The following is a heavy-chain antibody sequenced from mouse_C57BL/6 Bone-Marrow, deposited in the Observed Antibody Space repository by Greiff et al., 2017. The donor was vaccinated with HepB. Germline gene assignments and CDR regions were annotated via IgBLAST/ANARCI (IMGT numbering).Heavy chain of an antibody. J-gene: IGHJ1*03. CDR1: GYSITSGYY. CDR2: ISYDGSN. V-gene: IGHV3-6*01. D-gene: IGHD1-1*01. CDR3: ARPGNYYGSSYWYFDV. Sequence: EVKLVESGPGLVKPSQSLSLTCSVTGYSITSGYYWNWIRQFPGNKLEWMGYISYDGSNNYNPSLKNRISITRDTSKNQFFLKLNSVTTEDTDTYYCARPGNYYGSSYWYFDVWGTGTTVTVSS.